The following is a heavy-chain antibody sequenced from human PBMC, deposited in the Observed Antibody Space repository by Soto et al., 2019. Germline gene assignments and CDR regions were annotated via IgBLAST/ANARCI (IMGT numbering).Heavy chain of an antibody. J-gene: IGHJ6*02. CDR3: ARPRGWHYRNTNAYYGMDV. D-gene: IGHD4-4*01. CDR1: GFTFSSYG. CDR2: IANDGSDE. V-gene: IGHV3-33*05. Sequence: QVQLVESGGGVVQPGRSQRLSCLASGFTFSSYGMHWVRQAPGKGLEWVTHIANDGSDEHYADSVKGRFTVSRDNSKNTLYLHMNDLRVGDTAVYYCARPRGWHYRNTNAYYGMDVWGQGTTVTVSS.